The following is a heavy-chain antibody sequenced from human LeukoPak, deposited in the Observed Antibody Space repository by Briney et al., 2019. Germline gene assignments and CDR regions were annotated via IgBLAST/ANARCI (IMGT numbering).Heavy chain of an antibody. J-gene: IGHJ4*02. CDR1: GYTFFTYG. CDR3: SRGGDIAVAGNLVFDY. D-gene: IGHD6-19*01. Sequence: ASEEVSCKASGYTFFTYGITWVRQAPGQGLEWMGWINRNSGGTNFAQKFQGRGTMTRNTSISTAYTELSMLRSYDTAVYFCSRGGDIAVAGNLVFDYWGQGTLVT. CDR2: INRNSGGT. V-gene: IGHV1-2*02.